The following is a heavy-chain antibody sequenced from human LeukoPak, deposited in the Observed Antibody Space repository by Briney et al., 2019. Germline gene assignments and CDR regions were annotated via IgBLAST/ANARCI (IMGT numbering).Heavy chain of an antibody. D-gene: IGHD3-22*01. V-gene: IGHV4-4*02. CDR1: GGSISSSNW. Sequence: SETLSLTCAVSGGSISSSNWWSWVRQPPGKGLEWIGEIYHSGSTNYNPSLKSRVTISVDKSKNQFSLKLSSVTAADTAVYYCARDQDDSNSYYYTPGAFDIWGQGTMVTVSS. J-gene: IGHJ3*02. CDR2: IYHSGST. CDR3: ARDQDDSNSYYYTPGAFDI.